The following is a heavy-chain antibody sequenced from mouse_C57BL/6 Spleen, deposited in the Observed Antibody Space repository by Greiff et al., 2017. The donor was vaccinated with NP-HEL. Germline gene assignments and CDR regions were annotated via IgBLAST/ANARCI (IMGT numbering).Heavy chain of an antibody. D-gene: IGHD1-1*01. Sequence: EVQRVESGGGLVKPGGSLKLSCAASGFTFSSYAMSWVRQTPEKRLEWVATISDGGSYTYYPDNVKGRFTISRDNAKNNLYLQMSHLKSEDTAMYYCAREVVARGPYYFDYWGQGTTLTVSS. J-gene: IGHJ2*01. CDR1: GFTFSSYA. CDR3: AREVVARGPYYFDY. V-gene: IGHV5-4*01. CDR2: ISDGGSYT.